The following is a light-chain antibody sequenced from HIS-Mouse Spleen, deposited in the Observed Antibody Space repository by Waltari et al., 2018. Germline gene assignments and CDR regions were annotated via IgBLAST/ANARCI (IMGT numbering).Light chain of an antibody. CDR1: QLGDKY. J-gene: IGLJ2*01. CDR3: QAWDSSTDVV. CDR2: QDS. Sequence: SYELTQPPSVSVSPGQTASIPCSGDQLGDKYACWYQQKPAQSPVLVIYQDSKRPSGIPERFAGSNSGNTATLTISGTQAMDEADYYCQAWDSSTDVVFGGGTKLTVL. V-gene: IGLV3-1*01.